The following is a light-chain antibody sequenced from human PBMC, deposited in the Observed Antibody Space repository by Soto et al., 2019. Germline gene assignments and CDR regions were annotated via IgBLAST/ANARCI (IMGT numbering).Light chain of an antibody. J-gene: IGKJ5*01. Sequence: EFVLTQSPGTLSLSPGERATLSCRASQTVRNNYLAWYQQKPGQAPRLLIYDASSRATGIPDRFSGGGSGTDFTLTISRLEPEDFAVYYCQQSGYSPITFGQGTRLEIK. CDR3: QQSGYSPIT. CDR2: DAS. V-gene: IGKV3-20*01. CDR1: QTVRNNY.